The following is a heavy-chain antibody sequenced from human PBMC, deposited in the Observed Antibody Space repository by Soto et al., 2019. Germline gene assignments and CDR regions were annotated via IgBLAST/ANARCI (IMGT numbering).Heavy chain of an antibody. CDR1: GFTFSGSA. J-gene: IGHJ4*02. V-gene: IGHV3-73*01. D-gene: IGHD2-15*01. CDR3: TRLYCSGGSCYYIY. CDR2: IRSKANSYAT. Sequence: GGSLRLSCAASGFTFSGSAMHWVRQASGKGLEWVGRIRSKANSYATAYAASVKGRFTISRDDSKNTAYLQMNSLKTEDTAVYYCTRLYCSGGSCYYIYWGQGTLVTVSS.